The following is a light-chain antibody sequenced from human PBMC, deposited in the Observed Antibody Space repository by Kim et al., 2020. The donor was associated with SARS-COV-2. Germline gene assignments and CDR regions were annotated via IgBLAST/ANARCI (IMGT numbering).Light chain of an antibody. Sequence: SPGERATLSCRASHSVSSNLACYQQKPGQAPRLLIYGASSRATGIPAMFSGSGSGTDFTLTISTLRSEDFAVYYCQQYNDWPPLTFGPGTKVDIK. V-gene: IGKV3-15*01. CDR1: HSVSSN. J-gene: IGKJ3*01. CDR3: QQYNDWPPLT. CDR2: GAS.